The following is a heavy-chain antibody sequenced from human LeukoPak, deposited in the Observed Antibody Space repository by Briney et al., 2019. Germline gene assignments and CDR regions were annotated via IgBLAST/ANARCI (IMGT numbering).Heavy chain of an antibody. CDR3: ARGRSSGWGGKYYFDY. J-gene: IGHJ4*02. V-gene: IGHV4-34*01. Sequence: SETLSLTCAVYGGSFSGYYWSWIRQPPGKGLEWIGEINHSGSTNYNPSLKSRVTISVDTSKNQFSLKLSSVTAADTAAYYCARGRSSGWGGKYYFDYWGQGTLVSVSS. CDR2: INHSGST. D-gene: IGHD6-19*01. CDR1: GGSFSGYY.